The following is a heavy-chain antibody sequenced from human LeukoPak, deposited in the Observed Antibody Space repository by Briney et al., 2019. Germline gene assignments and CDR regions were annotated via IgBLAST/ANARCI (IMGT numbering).Heavy chain of an antibody. CDR2: IIPIFGTA. J-gene: IGHJ1*01. V-gene: IGHV1-69*13. Sequence: SVKVSCKASGGTFSSYAISWVRQAPGQGLEWMGGIIPIFGTANYAQKFQGRVTIAADESTSTAYMELSSLRSEDTAVYYCAGFDYYGSRGYFQHWGQGTLVTVSS. CDR3: AGFDYYGSRGYFQH. CDR1: GGTFSSYA. D-gene: IGHD3-10*01.